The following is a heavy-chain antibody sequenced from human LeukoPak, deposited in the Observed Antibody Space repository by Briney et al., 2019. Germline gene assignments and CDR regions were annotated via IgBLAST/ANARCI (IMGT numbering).Heavy chain of an antibody. V-gene: IGHV3-30-3*01. Sequence: GGSLRLSCAAPGFTFSSYAMHWVRQAPGKGLEWVAVISYDGSNKYYADSVKGRFTISRDNSKNTLYLQMNSLRAEDTAVYYCARDDPYYDSSGYYYSWGYWGQGTLVTVSS. CDR2: ISYDGSNK. CDR3: ARDDPYYDSSGYYYSWGY. D-gene: IGHD3-22*01. CDR1: GFTFSSYA. J-gene: IGHJ4*02.